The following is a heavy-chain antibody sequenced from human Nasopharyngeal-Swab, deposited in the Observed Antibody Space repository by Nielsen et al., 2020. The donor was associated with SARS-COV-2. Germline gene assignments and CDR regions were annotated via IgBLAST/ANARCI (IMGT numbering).Heavy chain of an antibody. CDR2: ISSSSSYI. D-gene: IGHD5-24*01. V-gene: IGHV3-21*01. CDR3: AREGRDGAVSS. Sequence: GGSLRLSCAASGFTFSSYRMNWVRQAPGKGLEWVSSISSSSSYIYYADSVKGRFTISRDNAKNSLYLQMNSLRAEDTAVYFCAREGRDGAVSSWGQGTLVTVSS. CDR1: GFTFSSYR. J-gene: IGHJ5*02.